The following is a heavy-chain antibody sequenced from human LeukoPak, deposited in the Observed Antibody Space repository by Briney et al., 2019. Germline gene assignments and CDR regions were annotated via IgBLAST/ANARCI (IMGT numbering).Heavy chain of an antibody. J-gene: IGHJ4*02. V-gene: IGHV4-34*01. D-gene: IGHD3-3*01. CDR1: GGSFSGYY. Sequence: SETLSLTCAVYGGSFSGYYWSWIRQPPGKGLEWIGEINHSGSTNYNPSLKSRVTISVDTSKNQFSLKLSSVTAADTAVYYCARERVLSFGVVIPRSDLLFDYWGQGTLVTVSS. CDR2: INHSGST. CDR3: ARERVLSFGVVIPRSDLLFDY.